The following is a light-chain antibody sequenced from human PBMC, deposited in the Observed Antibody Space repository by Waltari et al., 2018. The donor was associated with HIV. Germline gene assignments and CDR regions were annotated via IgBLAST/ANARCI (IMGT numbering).Light chain of an antibody. CDR1: ITDIGGYIT. CDR3: SSFTSSSFWV. CDR2: EVA. Sequence: QSALTQPASVSGSPGQSITISCSGPITDIGGYITVSWYQQHPGKAPKLVIYEVANPPSGISNRFSGSKSGNTASLTISGLQTEDEADYYCSSFTSSSFWVFGGGTKLTVL. V-gene: IGLV2-14*01. J-gene: IGLJ3*02.